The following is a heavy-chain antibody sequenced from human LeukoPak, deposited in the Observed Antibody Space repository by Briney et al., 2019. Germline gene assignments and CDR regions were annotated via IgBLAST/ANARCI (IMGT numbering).Heavy chain of an antibody. CDR2: INYSGGT. V-gene: IGHV4-59*01. Sequence: SETLSLTCTVSGGSISSYYWSWIRQPPGKGLEWIGYINYSGGTNYNPSLKSRVTISVDTSRNQFSLKLSSATAADTAVYYCARGSNSPDYWGQGTLVTVSS. J-gene: IGHJ4*02. D-gene: IGHD4-23*01. CDR3: ARGSNSPDY. CDR1: GGSISSYY.